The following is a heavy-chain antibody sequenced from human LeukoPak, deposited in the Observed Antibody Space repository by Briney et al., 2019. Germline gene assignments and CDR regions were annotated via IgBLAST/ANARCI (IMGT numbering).Heavy chain of an antibody. CDR3: ALAGSSGWFDY. CDR1: GFSLSTSGMR. V-gene: IGHV2-70*04. Sequence: SGPALVKPTQTLTLTCTFSGFSLSTSGMRASWIRQPPGKALEWLARIDWDDDKFYSTSLKTRLTISKDTCKNQVVLTMTNMDPVDTAAYYCALAGSSGWFDYWGQGTLVTVSS. CDR2: IDWDDDK. D-gene: IGHD6-25*01. J-gene: IGHJ4*02.